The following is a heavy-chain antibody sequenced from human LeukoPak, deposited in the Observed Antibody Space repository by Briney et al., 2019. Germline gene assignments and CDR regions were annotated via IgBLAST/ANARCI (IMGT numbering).Heavy chain of an antibody. Sequence: SVKVSCKASGGTFSSYAISWVRQAPGQGLEWMGGIIPIFGTANYAQKFQGRVTITADESTSTAYVELSSLRSEDTAVYYCARRRNHAFDIWGQGTMVTVSS. V-gene: IGHV1-69*13. CDR1: GGTFSSYA. CDR3: ARRRNHAFDI. J-gene: IGHJ3*02. D-gene: IGHD1-14*01. CDR2: IIPIFGTA.